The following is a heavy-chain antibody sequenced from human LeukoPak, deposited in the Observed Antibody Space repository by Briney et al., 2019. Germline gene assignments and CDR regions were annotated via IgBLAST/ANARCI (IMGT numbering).Heavy chain of an antibody. V-gene: IGHV3-48*01. D-gene: IGHD4-17*01. CDR3: ARGGINYGFDY. J-gene: IGHJ4*02. Sequence: QPGGSLRPSCAASGFTFSAYTMNWVRQAPGKGLEWLSYITSTGTTIYYADSVRGRFTISRHNAKSSLYLQMDSLRAEDTAVYYCARGGINYGFDYWGQGTLVTVSS. CDR1: GFTFSAYT. CDR2: ITSTGTTI.